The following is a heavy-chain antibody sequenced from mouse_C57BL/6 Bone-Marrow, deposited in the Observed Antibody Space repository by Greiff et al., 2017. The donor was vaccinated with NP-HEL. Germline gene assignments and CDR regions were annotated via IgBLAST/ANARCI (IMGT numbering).Heavy chain of an antibody. D-gene: IGHD2-3*01. Sequence: VQLQQSGPGLVQPSQSLSITCTVSGFSLTSYGVHWVRQSPGKGLEWLGVIWSGGSTDYNAAFISRLSISKDNSKSQVFFKMNSLQADDTAIYYCARKYDGYYTWFAYWGQGTLVTVSA. V-gene: IGHV2-2*01. CDR1: GFSLTSYG. CDR2: IWSGGST. J-gene: IGHJ3*01. CDR3: ARKYDGYYTWFAY.